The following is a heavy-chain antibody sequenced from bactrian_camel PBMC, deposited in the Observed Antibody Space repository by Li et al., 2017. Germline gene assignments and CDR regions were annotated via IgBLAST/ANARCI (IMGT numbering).Heavy chain of an antibody. V-gene: IGHV3S1*01. Sequence: HVQLVESGGGSVQTGGSLRLSCAASGFSFSDYYMYWVRQAPGKGLEWVSAVNTGGGTTLYADSVRGRFTISRDNAKNTVYLQMNSLKPEYTAVYYCVRPGENGGTFGYWGQGTQVTVS. J-gene: IGHJ6*01. CDR3: VRPGENGGTFGY. CDR1: GFSFSDYY. CDR2: VNTGGGTT. D-gene: IGHD6*01.